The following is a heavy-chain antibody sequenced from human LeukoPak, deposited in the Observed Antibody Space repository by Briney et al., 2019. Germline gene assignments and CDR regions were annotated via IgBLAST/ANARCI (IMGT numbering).Heavy chain of an antibody. D-gene: IGHD4-17*01. CDR2: VSYDEITK. CDR3: ARRYSGDSPLDY. J-gene: IGHJ4*02. Sequence: PPGGSLRLSCAASGFTFSSYSMYWVRQSPGKGLEWVALVSYDEITKYYVDSVKGRFTISRDNSKNTLYLQMNSLRVEDTAVYYCARRYSGDSPLDYWGQGTLVTVSS. CDR1: GFTFSSYS. V-gene: IGHV3-30-3*01.